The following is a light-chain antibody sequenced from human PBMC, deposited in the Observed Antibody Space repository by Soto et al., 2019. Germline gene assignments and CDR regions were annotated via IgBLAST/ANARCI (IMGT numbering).Light chain of an antibody. CDR3: MEGTPS. J-gene: IGKJ1*01. V-gene: IGKV2-30*01. CDR2: QVS. Sequence: VLTQSPLSLPVTLGQPASISCRSSQSLIYSNGKHYLNWDQQTPGQVPXGIIHQVSNRDSGVPDRLSGSGRGSGTDFTLKISRVEAEDVGVYYCMEGTPSFGQGTKVDIK. CDR1: QSLIYSNGKHY.